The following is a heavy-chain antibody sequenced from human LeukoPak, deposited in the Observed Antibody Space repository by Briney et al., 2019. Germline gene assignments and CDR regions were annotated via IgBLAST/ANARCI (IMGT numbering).Heavy chain of an antibody. D-gene: IGHD3-10*01. J-gene: IGHJ4*02. CDR3: AVFGSGSYHALDY. Sequence: ASVKVSCKASGYTFTDYGISWARRAPGQGLEWMGWISTYIGNPDYAQNFQGRVTMTTDTPTSSAYLELRSLRSDDTATYYCAVFGSGSYHALDYWGQGSRVTVSS. CDR1: GYTFTDYG. CDR2: ISTYIGNP. V-gene: IGHV1-18*04.